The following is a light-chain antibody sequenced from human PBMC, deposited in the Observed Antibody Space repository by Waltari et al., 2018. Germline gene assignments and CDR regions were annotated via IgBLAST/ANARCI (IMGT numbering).Light chain of an antibody. Sequence: SYAXTQPPSVSVAPGRTARXTCGGSNTGIXXVHWYQQKPGQAPVLVVYDDIDRPSGIPXRFSGSNSANTATLTXSRVEAGDEADYYCQVXXRITDLXVFGGGTKLTVL. CDR3: QVXXRITDLXV. V-gene: IGLV3-21*03. J-gene: IGLJ3*02. CDR2: DDI. CDR1: NTGIXX.